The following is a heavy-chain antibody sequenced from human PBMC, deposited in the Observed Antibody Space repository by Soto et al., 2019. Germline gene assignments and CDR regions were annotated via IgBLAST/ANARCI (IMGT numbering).Heavy chain of an antibody. CDR3: ASLDGYHPSMDV. CDR1: GGSISSDY. V-gene: IGHV4-59*08. CDR2: IYYNGST. D-gene: IGHD6-13*01. J-gene: IGHJ6*03. Sequence: QVQLQESGPGLVKPSETLSLTCTVSGGSISSDYWTWMRQPPGKGLEWIGYIYYNGSTNYNPSLKTRVTISAPTSKTPSCMNLSAVTAADTDVYYCASLDGYHPSMDVWGKGTTVTVSS.